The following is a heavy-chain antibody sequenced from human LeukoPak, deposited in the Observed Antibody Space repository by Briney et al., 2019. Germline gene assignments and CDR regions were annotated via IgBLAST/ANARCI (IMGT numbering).Heavy chain of an antibody. D-gene: IGHD4-17*01. CDR2: ISWNSGSI. V-gene: IGHV3-9*01. CDR1: GFTFDDYA. CDR3: AKDFDHGDYYFDY. J-gene: IGHJ4*02. Sequence: PGGSLRLSCAASGFTFDDYAMHWVRQAPGKGLEWVSGISWNSGSIGYADSVKGRFTISRDNAKNSLYLQMNSLRAEDTALYYCAKDFDHGDYYFDYWGQGTLVTVSS.